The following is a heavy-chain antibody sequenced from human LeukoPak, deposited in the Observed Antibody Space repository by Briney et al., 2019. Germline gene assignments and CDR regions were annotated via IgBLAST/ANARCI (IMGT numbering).Heavy chain of an antibody. CDR3: ARTPLYCSSTSCFTEDSFDI. D-gene: IGHD2-2*01. V-gene: IGHV1-2*02. CDR1: GYTFIDYY. J-gene: IGHJ3*02. Sequence: ASVKVSCKASGYTFIDYYMHWVRQAPGQGLEWTGWINPNSGGTNNAQKFQGRVTMTRDTSISTAYMELSRLRSDDTAVYYCARTPLYCSSTSCFTEDSFDIWGQGTMVTVSS. CDR2: INPNSGGT.